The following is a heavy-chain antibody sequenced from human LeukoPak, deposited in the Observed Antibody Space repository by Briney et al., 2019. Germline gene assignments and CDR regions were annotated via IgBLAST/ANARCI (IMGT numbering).Heavy chain of an antibody. CDR2: ISGSGGST. V-gene: IGHV3-23*01. D-gene: IGHD1-26*01. Sequence: GGSLRLSCAASGFTFSSYAMSWVRQAPGKGLEWVSAISGSGGSTYYADSVKDRFTISRDNSKNTLYLQMNSLRAEDTAVYYCAKDFIRTGSHLPKTYFDYWGQGTLVTVSS. J-gene: IGHJ4*02. CDR3: AKDFIRTGSHLPKTYFDY. CDR1: GFTFSSYA.